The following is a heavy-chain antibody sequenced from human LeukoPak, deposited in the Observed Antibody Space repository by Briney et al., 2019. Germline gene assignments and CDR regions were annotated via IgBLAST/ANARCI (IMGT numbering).Heavy chain of an antibody. D-gene: IGHD3-22*01. CDR2: ISYDGSNK. Sequence: PGRSLRLSCAASGFTFSSYAMPWVRQAPGKGLEWVAVISYDGSNKYYADSVKGRFTISRDNSKNTLYLQMNSLRAEDTAVYYCARDQYYYDSSGYLPHYYHYYGMDVWGQGTTVTVSS. CDR3: ARDQYYYDSSGYLPHYYHYYGMDV. V-gene: IGHV3-30-3*01. J-gene: IGHJ6*02. CDR1: GFTFSSYA.